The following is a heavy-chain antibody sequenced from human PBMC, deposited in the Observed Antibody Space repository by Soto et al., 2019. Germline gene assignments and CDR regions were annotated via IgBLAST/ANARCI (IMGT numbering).Heavy chain of an antibody. J-gene: IGHJ4*02. CDR1: GFTFGMYS. CDR3: AKSLGDRWNTYYFDY. Sequence: EVQVLESGGDLVQPGGSLRLSCAASGFTFGMYSMSWVRQAPGKGLAWVSGISGSGESTYYADSVKGRFTISRDNSKNTLYLQMYSLRPEDTAVYYCAKSLGDRWNTYYFDYWGQGTLVTVSS. CDR2: ISGSGEST. V-gene: IGHV3-23*01. D-gene: IGHD1-1*01.